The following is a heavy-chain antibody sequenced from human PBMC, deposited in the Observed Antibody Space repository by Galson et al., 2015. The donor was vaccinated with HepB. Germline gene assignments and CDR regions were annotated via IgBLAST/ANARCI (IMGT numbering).Heavy chain of an antibody. CDR2: IYYSGST. D-gene: IGHD3-10*01. CDR3: AISGSYYRFDY. CDR1: GGSISSSSYY. J-gene: IGHJ4*02. V-gene: IGHV4-39*01. Sequence: SETLSLTCTVSGGSISSSSYYWGWIRQPPGKGLEWIGSIYYSGSTYYNPSLESRVTISVDTSKNQFSLKLSSVTAADTAVYYCAISGSYYRFDYWGQGTLVTVSS.